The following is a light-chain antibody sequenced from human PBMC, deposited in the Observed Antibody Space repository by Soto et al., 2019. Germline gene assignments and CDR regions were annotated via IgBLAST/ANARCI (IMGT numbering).Light chain of an antibody. Sequence: DIVMTQSPDSLAVSLGERATVNCKSTQSVLYSSNNKNYLAWYQQKPGQSPKLLIYWSSTRESRVPDRFSGSGSGTEFTLTISNLQAADVAVYYCQQYLITPFTFGGGTKVEIK. J-gene: IGKJ4*01. CDR1: QSVLYSSNNKNY. CDR2: WSS. CDR3: QQYLITPFT. V-gene: IGKV4-1*01.